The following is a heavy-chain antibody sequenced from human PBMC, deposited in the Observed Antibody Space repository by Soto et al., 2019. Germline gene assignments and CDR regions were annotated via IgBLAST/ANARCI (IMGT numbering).Heavy chain of an antibody. D-gene: IGHD3-10*01. J-gene: IGHJ6*02. CDR2: ISAYNGNT. V-gene: IGHV1-18*01. Sequence: QVQLVQSGAEVKKPGASVKVSCKASGYTFTSYGISWVRQAPGQGLEWMGWISAYNGNTNYAQKLQGRVTMTTDTSTSTAYMELRSLRSDDTAVYYWARAGSITMVRGVIDYGMDVWAKGPRSPSP. CDR3: ARAGSITMVRGVIDYGMDV. CDR1: GYTFTSYG.